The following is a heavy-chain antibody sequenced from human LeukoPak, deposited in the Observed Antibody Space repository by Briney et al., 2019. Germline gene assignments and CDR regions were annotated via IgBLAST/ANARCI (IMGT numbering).Heavy chain of an antibody. CDR2: INPHSGGT. CDR3: SSTFFIDAFDI. V-gene: IGHV1-2*02. CDR1: VYTFTGYY. Sequence: GASVKVSCKASVYTFTGYYMHWVRQAPGQGLEWVGCINPHSGGTNYAQKFQGRVTMTRDTPIRTAHMELRRLRSGDTAVYYWSSTFFIDAFDIWGQGTMVTVSS. J-gene: IGHJ3*02.